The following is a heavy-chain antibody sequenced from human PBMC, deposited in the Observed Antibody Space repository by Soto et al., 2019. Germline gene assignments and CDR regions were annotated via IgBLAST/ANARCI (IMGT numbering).Heavy chain of an antibody. CDR3: ARPAYYYDSSAGY. V-gene: IGHV5-51*01. CDR1: GYIFTSYW. J-gene: IGHJ4*02. D-gene: IGHD3-22*01. Sequence: LKISCKGSGYIFTSYWIGWVRQMPGKGLEWMGIIYPGDSDTRYSPSFQGQVTISADKSISTAYLQWSSLKASATAMYYCARPAYYYDSSAGYWGQGTLVTVSS. CDR2: IYPGDSDT.